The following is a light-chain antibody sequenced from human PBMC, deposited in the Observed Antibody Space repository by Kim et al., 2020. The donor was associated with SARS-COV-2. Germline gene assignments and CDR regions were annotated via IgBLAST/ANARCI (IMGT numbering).Light chain of an antibody. Sequence: SYELSQPPSMSVSPGQTATITCSGNPLRDRHACWYQQKTGQSPVMVMYEDNKRPSVTPERFSGPNSGNTATLTIRGTQAMDEADYYCQTWDRVTRMLGGG. J-gene: IGLJ2*01. V-gene: IGLV3-1*01. CDR1: PLRDRH. CDR3: QTWDRVTRM. CDR2: EDN.